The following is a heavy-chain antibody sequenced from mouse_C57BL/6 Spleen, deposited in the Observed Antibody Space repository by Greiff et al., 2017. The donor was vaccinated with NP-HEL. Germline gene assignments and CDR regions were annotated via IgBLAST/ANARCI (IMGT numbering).Heavy chain of an antibody. J-gene: IGHJ2*01. CDR3: ARGGYSNYYFDY. CDR2: FYPYNDDT. V-gene: IGHV1-47*01. CDR1: GYTFTTYP. D-gene: IGHD2-5*01. Sequence: VQLQESGAELVKPGASVKISCKASGYTFTTYPIEWMKQNHGKSLEWIGNFYPYNDDTKYNEKFKGKATLTVEKSSNTVYLELSRLTSDDSAVYYCARGGYSNYYFDYWGQGTTLTVSA.